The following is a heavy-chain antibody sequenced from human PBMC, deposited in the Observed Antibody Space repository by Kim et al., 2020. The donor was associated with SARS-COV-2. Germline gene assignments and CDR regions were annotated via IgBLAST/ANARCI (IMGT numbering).Heavy chain of an antibody. D-gene: IGHD2-2*02. J-gene: IGHJ4*02. Sequence: NPSLKSRVTISVDTSKNQFSRKLSSVAAAETAVYYCARVPAAIWRYYFDYWGQGTLVTVSS. V-gene: IGHV4-39*01. CDR3: ARVPAAIWRYYFDY.